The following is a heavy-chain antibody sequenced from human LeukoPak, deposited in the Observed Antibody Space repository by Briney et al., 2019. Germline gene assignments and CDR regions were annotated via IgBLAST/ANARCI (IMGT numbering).Heavy chain of an antibody. CDR2: ISGSGGST. V-gene: IGHV3-23*01. D-gene: IGHD2-15*01. CDR1: GGSISSGGYY. CDR3: AKSPVPYCSGGSCYGMDV. J-gene: IGHJ6*02. Sequence: ETLSLTCTVSGGSISSGGYYWSWVRQAPGKGLDWVSVISGSGGSTYYADSVKGRFTISRDNSKNTLYLQMNSLRAEDTAVYYCAKSPVPYCSGGSCYGMDVWGQGTTVTVSS.